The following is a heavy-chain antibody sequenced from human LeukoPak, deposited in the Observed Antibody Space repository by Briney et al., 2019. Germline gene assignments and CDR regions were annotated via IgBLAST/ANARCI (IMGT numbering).Heavy chain of an antibody. CDR3: AKQGRYCSGGSCYSGS. CDR1: GYTFNSYW. V-gene: IGHV5-51*01. J-gene: IGHJ5*02. D-gene: IGHD2-15*01. Sequence: PGESLKIPCEASGYTFNSYWIGWVRQMPGKGLEWVGILYPGDSDTRYSPSFQGQVTISADKSISTAYLQWSSLKASDTAMYYCAKQGRYCSGGSCYSGSWGQGTLVTVSS. CDR2: LYPGDSDT.